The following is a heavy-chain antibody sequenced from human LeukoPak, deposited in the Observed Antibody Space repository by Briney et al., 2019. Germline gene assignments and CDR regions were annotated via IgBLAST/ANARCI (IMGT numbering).Heavy chain of an antibody. D-gene: IGHD3-16*02. CDR2: INHSGST. J-gene: IGHJ4*02. V-gene: IGHV4-34*01. CDR3: ARMMITFGGVIVIDY. Sequence: PSETLSLTCTVSGGSISSYYWSWIRQPPGKGLEWIGEINHSGSTNYNPSLKSRVTISVDTSKNQFSLKLSSVTAADTAVYYCARMMITFGGVIVIDYWGQGTLVTVSS. CDR1: GGSISSYY.